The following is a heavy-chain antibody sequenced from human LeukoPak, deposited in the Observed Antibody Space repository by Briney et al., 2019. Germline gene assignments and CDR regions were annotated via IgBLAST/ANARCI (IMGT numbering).Heavy chain of an antibody. D-gene: IGHD2-2*01. CDR2: INHSGST. CDR1: GGSFSGYY. V-gene: IGHV4-34*01. Sequence: SETLSLTCAVYGGSFSGYYWSWIRQPPGRGLEWIGEINHSGSTNYNPSLKSRVTISVDTSKNQFSLELSSVTAADTAVYYCAVLLGYCSSTSCPHYNWFDPWGQGTLVTVSS. CDR3: AVLLGYCSSTSCPHYNWFDP. J-gene: IGHJ5*02.